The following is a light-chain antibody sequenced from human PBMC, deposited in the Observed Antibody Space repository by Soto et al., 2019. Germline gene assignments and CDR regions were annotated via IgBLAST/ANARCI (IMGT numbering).Light chain of an antibody. CDR2: DAS. J-gene: IGKJ4*01. Sequence: IHMTQSPSTLSASVGDRVTIAFRATQSISRWLAWYQQKPGKAPKLLIYDASSLESGVPSRFSGTGSGKEFTLTISSLQPDDFATYHCQQYNSWSGVTFGGGTKVDI. CDR3: QQYNSWSGVT. V-gene: IGKV1-5*01. CDR1: QSISRW.